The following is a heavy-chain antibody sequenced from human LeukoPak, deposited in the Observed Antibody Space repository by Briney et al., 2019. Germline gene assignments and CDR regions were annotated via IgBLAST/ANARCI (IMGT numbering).Heavy chain of an antibody. V-gene: IGHV3-11*01. CDR1: GFTFSDYY. CDR2: ISSSGSTI. J-gene: IGHJ4*02. CDR3: ASMGYYYDSSGYYRY. Sequence: GGSLRLSCAASGFTFSDYYMSWIRQAPGKGLEWVSYISSSGSTIYYADSVKGRFIISRDNAKNSLYLQMNSLRAEDTAVYYCASMGYYYDSSGYYRYWGQGTLVTVSS. D-gene: IGHD3-22*01.